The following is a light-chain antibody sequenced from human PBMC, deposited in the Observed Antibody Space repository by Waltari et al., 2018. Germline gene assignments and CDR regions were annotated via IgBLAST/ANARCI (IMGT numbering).Light chain of an antibody. J-gene: IGKJ1*01. CDR1: QRGGRS. V-gene: IGKV3-20*01. Sequence: EIVLTQSPDTLSLSPGERGTLSCRASQRGGRSLTWYQQKPGQAPRLLIYDASRRAPGIPDRFSGSGSGTDFSLTISRLEPEDFAVYYCQNYVRLPATFGQGTKVEIK. CDR2: DAS. CDR3: QNYVRLPAT.